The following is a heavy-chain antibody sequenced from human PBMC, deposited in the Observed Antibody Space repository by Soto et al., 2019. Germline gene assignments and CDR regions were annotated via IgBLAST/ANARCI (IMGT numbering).Heavy chain of an antibody. Sequence: ASVKVSCKASGYTFTSYGISWVRQAPGQGLEWMGWISAYNGNTNYAQKLQGRVTMTTDTSTSTAYMELRSLRSDDTAVYYCARGSYDFWSGYQNIDYWGQGTLVTVSS. CDR1: GYTFTSYG. CDR2: ISAYNGNT. V-gene: IGHV1-18*01. CDR3: ARGSYDFWSGYQNIDY. J-gene: IGHJ4*02. D-gene: IGHD3-3*01.